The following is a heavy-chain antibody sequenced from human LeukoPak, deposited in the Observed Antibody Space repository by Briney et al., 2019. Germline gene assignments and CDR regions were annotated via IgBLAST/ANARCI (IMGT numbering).Heavy chain of an antibody. J-gene: IGHJ4*02. CDR1: GYTFTGYY. V-gene: IGHV1-2*06. Sequence: ASVKVSCKASGYTFTGYYMHWVRQAPGQGREWMGRINPNSGGTNYAQKFQGRVIMTRDTSISTAYMELLRSDDTAVYYCASAGPGDLAYWGQGTLVTVSS. D-gene: IGHD4-17*01. CDR2: INPNSGGT. CDR3: ASAGPGDLAY.